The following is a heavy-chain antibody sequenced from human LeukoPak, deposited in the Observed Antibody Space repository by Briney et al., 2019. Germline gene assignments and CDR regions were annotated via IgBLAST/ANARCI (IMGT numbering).Heavy chain of an antibody. CDR1: GFTFSSYG. J-gene: IGHJ4*02. CDR3: ARAFGLTDY. V-gene: IGHV3-30*03. Sequence: GRSLRLSCAASGFTFSSYGMHWVRQAPGKGLEWVAVISYDGSNKYYADSVKSRFTISRDNAKNSLYLQMNSLRDEDTAVYYCARAFGLTDYWGQGTLVTVSS. D-gene: IGHD3/OR15-3a*01. CDR2: ISYDGSNK.